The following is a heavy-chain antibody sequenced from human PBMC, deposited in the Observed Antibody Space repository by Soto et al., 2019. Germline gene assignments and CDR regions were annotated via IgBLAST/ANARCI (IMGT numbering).Heavy chain of an antibody. CDR3: ARQQRRYDYVWGSYRQPNFDY. J-gene: IGHJ4*02. CDR1: GGSISSSSYY. CDR2: IYYSGST. V-gene: IGHV4-39*01. Sequence: SETLSLTCTVSGGSISSSSYYWGWIRQPPGKGLEWIGSIYYSGSTYYNPSLKSRVTISVDTSKNQFSLKLSSVTAADTAVYYCARQQRRYDYVWGSYRQPNFDYWGQGTLVTV. D-gene: IGHD3-16*02.